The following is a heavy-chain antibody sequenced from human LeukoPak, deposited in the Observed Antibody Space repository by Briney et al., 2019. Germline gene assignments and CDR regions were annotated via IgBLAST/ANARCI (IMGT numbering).Heavy chain of an antibody. J-gene: IGHJ4*02. CDR1: GFTFDDYA. V-gene: IGHV3-9*03. CDR3: TKAGLHGLDY. Sequence: GGSLRLSCAASGFTFDDYAMHWVRQAPGKGLEWVSGIGWNSGVIGYADSVKGRFTISRDNAKNSLYLQMNSLRPEDMAFYYCTKAGLHGLDYWGQGTLVTVSS. CDR2: IGWNSGVI.